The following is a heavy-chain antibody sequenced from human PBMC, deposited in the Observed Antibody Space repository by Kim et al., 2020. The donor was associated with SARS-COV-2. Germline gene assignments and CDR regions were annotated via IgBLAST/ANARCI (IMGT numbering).Heavy chain of an antibody. D-gene: IGHD5-12*01. CDR3: ARERPGRWLQFHYSYYGMDV. V-gene: IGHV7-4-1*02. CDR2: ITTNPGNP. J-gene: IGHJ6*02. Sequence: GQGLDWMGWITTNPGNPTYAQSFTGRFVFTLDTSVSTAYLQISSLKAEDTAVYYCARERPGRWLQFHYSYYGMDVWGQGTTVTVSS.